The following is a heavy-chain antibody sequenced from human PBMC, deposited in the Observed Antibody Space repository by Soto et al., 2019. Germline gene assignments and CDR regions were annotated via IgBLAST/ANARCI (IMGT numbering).Heavy chain of an antibody. J-gene: IGHJ4*02. CDR2: IIAYNGNA. CDR3: VGDIVLVQAARLSY. CDR1: GYTFTSYG. D-gene: IGHD2-2*01. V-gene: IGHV1-18*01. Sequence: ASVKVSCKASGYTFTSYGITWVRQAPGQGLEWMGWIIAYNGNANYAQKLQGRVTITADESTSTAYMELSSLRSEDTAVYYCVGDIVLVQAARLSYWGQGTLVTVSS.